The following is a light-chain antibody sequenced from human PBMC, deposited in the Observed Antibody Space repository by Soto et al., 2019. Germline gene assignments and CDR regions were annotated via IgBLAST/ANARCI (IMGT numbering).Light chain of an antibody. V-gene: IGKV1-5*03. CDR2: KAS. CDR3: QHYNSYSEA. CDR1: QTISSW. J-gene: IGKJ1*01. Sequence: IQRPLSPSTLSGSVGDRVTITCRASQTISSWLSWYQQKPGKAPKLLIYKASTLKSGVPSRFSGSGSGTEFTLTISSLQPDDFATYYCQHYNSYSEAFGQGAKVDVK.